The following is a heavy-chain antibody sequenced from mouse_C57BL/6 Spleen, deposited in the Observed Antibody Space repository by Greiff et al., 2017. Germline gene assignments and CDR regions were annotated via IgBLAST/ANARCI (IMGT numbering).Heavy chain of an antibody. J-gene: IGHJ2*01. CDR3: ERRWNYGSSHSLDY. CDR2: ILPGSGST. CDR1: GYTFTGYW. V-gene: IGHV1-9*01. D-gene: IGHD1-1*01. Sequence: QVTLKESGAELMKPGASVTLSCKATGYTFTGYWIEWVKQRPGPGLEWLGEILPGSGSTTYNETFQGKATFTAETSSNTAYMQLSSLTTEDAASYDCERRWNYGSSHSLDYWGQGTTLTVSA.